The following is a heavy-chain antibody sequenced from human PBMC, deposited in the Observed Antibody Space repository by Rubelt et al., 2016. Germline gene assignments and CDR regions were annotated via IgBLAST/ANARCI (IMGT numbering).Heavy chain of an antibody. CDR2: VKQDGIEK. CDR1: GFTFSNHW. Sequence: EVYLVESGGGLVQPGGSLKLSCAASGFTFSNHWMSWVRQAPGKGLEWVANVKQDGIEKYYVDSVKGRFTISRDETKTSVSLQMNSLRAEATAVYYRVRGSNYGLRTDYIDYWGQGALITVSS. V-gene: IGHV3-7*01. D-gene: IGHD3-10*01. CDR3: VRGSNYGLRTDYIDY. J-gene: IGHJ4*02.